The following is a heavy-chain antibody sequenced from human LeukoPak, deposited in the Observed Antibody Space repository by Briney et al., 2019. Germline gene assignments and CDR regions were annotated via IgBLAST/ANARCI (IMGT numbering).Heavy chain of an antibody. CDR1: GFTFSSYS. V-gene: IGHV3-21*01. J-gene: IGHJ4*02. Sequence: NPGGSQRLSCAASGFTFSSYSMNWVRQAPGKGLEWVSSISSSSSYIYYADSVKGRFTISRDNSKNTLYLQMNSLRAEDTAVYYCAKDRGLGGGSYIGYYFDYWGQGTLVTVSS. D-gene: IGHD1-26*01. CDR2: ISSSSSYI. CDR3: AKDRGLGGGSYIGYYFDY.